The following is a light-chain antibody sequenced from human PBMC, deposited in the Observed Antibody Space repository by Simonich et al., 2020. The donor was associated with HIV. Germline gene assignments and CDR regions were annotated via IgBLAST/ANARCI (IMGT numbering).Light chain of an antibody. CDR3: QQYYSTPLT. Sequence: DIVMTQSPDSLAVSLGERATINCKSSQSVLYSSNNKNYLAWYQQNPGQPPKLLIYWASTRESWVPDRISGSGSGTDFTLTISSLQAEDLAVYYCQQYYSTPLTFGGGTKVEIK. CDR1: QSVLYSSNNKNY. CDR2: WAS. V-gene: IGKV4-1*01. J-gene: IGKJ4*01.